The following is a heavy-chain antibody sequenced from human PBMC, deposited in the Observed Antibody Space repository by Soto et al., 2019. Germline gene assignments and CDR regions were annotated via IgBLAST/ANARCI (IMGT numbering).Heavy chain of an antibody. Sequence: PVVSQIISCAASGFTFSSYSMNWVRQAPGKGLEWVSSISSSSSYIYYADSVKGRFTISRDNAKNSLYLQMNSLRAEDTAVYYCARDPVVPAALFDYWGQGTLVTVSS. J-gene: IGHJ4*02. CDR2: ISSSSSYI. CDR1: GFTFSSYS. V-gene: IGHV3-21*01. CDR3: ARDPVVPAALFDY. D-gene: IGHD2-2*01.